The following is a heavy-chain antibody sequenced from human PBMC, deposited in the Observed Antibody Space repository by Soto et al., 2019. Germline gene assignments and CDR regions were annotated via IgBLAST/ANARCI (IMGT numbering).Heavy chain of an antibody. Sequence: QLQLQESGPGLVKPSETLSLTCSVSGDSINSDNYYWGWIRQPPGKGLEWIGSIYYRGNTYYNPSVKPRVTISLDKSKSQFSLKLTSVTAADSAVYFCARLEGLATISYYFDYWGQGTLVTVSS. CDR1: GDSINSDNYY. V-gene: IGHV4-39*01. CDR3: ARLEGLATISYYFDY. J-gene: IGHJ4*02. D-gene: IGHD3-9*01. CDR2: IYYRGNT.